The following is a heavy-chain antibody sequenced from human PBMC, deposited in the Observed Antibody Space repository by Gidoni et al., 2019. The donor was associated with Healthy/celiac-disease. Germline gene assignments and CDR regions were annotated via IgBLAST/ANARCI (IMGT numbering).Heavy chain of an antibody. V-gene: IGHV4-59*01. CDR3: ARLYSSGYYNDAFDI. Sequence: QVQLQESGPGLVKPSETLSLTCTVSDGSIRSYYWSWIRQPPGKGLEWIGYIYYSGSTNYNPSLKSRVTISVDTSKNQFSLKLSSVTAADTAVYYCARLYSSGYYNDAFDIWGQGTMVTVSS. CDR1: DGSIRSYY. CDR2: IYYSGST. J-gene: IGHJ3*02. D-gene: IGHD3-22*01.